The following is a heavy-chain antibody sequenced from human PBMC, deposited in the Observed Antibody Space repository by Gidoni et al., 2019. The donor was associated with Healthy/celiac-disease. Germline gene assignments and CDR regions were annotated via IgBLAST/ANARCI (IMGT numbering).Heavy chain of an antibody. D-gene: IGHD1-26*01. CDR2: IYHSGLT. Sequence: QLKLQESGSGLVKPSQTLSLTCADSCGSITSGGYSWRWIRQPPGKGLEWIGYIYHSGLTYYNPSLKSRVTISVDRSKNQFSLKLSSVTAADTAVYYCARGTRSGSYHPRGIDPWGQGTLVTVSS. CDR1: CGSITSGGYS. CDR3: ARGTRSGSYHPRGIDP. J-gene: IGHJ5*02. V-gene: IGHV4-30-2*01.